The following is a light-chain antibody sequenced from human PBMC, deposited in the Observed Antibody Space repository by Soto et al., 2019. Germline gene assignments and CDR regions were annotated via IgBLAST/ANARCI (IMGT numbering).Light chain of an antibody. J-gene: IGKJ5*01. CDR1: QPVSDK. CDR3: QQYNNWPPIT. Sequence: EVVLTRSLANLSLSPGEGATLSCLASQPVSDKLAWYQQKPGQAPRLLIYRASARALGIPARFSGSGSGTEFSFTVTSLQSEDLAIYYCQQYNNWPPITFGQGTRLEIK. V-gene: IGKV3-15*01. CDR2: RAS.